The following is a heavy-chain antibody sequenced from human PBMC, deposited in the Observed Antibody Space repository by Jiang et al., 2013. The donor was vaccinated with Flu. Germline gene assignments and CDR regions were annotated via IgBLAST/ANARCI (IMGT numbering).Heavy chain of an antibody. CDR3: ARGSAAGMIIYYYGMDV. CDR2: IYYSGST. Sequence: GPGLVKPSETLSLTCTVSGGSISSYYWSWIRQPPGKGLEWIGYIYYSGSTNYNPSLKSRVTISVDTSKNQFSLKLSSVTAADTAVYYCARGSAAGMIIYYYGMDVWGQGTTVTVSS. J-gene: IGHJ6*02. CDR1: GGSISSYY. D-gene: IGHD6-13*01. V-gene: IGHV4-59*01.